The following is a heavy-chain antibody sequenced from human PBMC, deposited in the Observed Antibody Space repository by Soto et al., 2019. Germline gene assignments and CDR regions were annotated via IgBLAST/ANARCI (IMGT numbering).Heavy chain of an antibody. D-gene: IGHD6-6*01. J-gene: IGHJ6*02. Sequence: PGESLKISCKGSGYSFTSYWIGWVRQMPGKGLEWMAIIYPGNSDTRYSPSFQGQVTISADKSISTAYLQWSSLKASDTAMYYCAFSSIAAPGYYYGMDVWGLGTKLTVSS. CDR1: GYSFTSYW. V-gene: IGHV5-51*01. CDR2: IYPGNSDT. CDR3: AFSSIAAPGYYYGMDV.